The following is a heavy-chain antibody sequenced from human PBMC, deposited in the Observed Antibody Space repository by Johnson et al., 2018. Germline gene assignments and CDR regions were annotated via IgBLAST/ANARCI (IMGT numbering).Heavy chain of an antibody. CDR1: GFTFSDYY. Sequence: QVQLVQSGGGLVKPGGSLRLSCAASGFTFSDYYMSWIRQAPGKGLEWISYITSRATTIYYADSVKGRFTVSRDNAKNSLYLQMNSLRAEDTAVYYCARDDSSYYMDVWGKGTTVTVSS. V-gene: IGHV3-11*04. CDR2: ITSRATTI. D-gene: IGHD3-22*01. J-gene: IGHJ6*03. CDR3: ARDDSSYYMDV.